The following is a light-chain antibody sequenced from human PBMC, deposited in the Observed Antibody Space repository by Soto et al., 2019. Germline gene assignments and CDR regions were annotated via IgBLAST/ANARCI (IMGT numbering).Light chain of an antibody. V-gene: IGKV1-39*01. J-gene: IGKJ1*01. Sequence: EIQMTHSPSSLSASVGDRVTITCRASQSISSYLNWYQQKPGKAPKLLIYAASSLQSGVPSRFSGSGSGTDFTLTISSLQPEDFATYYCQQSYSILWTFGQGSKVDIK. CDR3: QQSYSILWT. CDR1: QSISSY. CDR2: AAS.